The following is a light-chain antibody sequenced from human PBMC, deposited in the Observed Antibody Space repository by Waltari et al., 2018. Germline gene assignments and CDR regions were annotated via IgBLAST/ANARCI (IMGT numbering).Light chain of an antibody. V-gene: IGKV1-33*01. CDR2: DAS. J-gene: IGKJ4*01. Sequence: DIQITQSPSSLSASVVDTVTITCQASQDINNYLNWYQQKPGKAPKLLIYDASNLETGVPSRLSGSGSGTTFTFTISSLQPEDIATYYCQQFHSLLTFGGGTKVEIK. CDR3: QQFHSLLT. CDR1: QDINNY.